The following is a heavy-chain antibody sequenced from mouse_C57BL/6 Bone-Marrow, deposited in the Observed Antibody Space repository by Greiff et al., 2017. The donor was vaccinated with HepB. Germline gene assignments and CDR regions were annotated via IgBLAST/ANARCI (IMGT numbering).Heavy chain of an antibody. D-gene: IGHD2-3*01. CDR1: GFTFSSYA. J-gene: IGHJ1*03. CDR3: ARKNGYYVDWYFDV. V-gene: IGHV5-4*01. CDR2: ISDGGSYT. Sequence: EVQLVESGGGLVKPGGSLKLSCAASGFTFSSYAMSWVRQTPEKRLEWVASISDGGSYTYYPDNVKGRFTISRDNAKNNLYLQMSHLKSEDTAMYYCARKNGYYVDWYFDVWGTGTTVTVSS.